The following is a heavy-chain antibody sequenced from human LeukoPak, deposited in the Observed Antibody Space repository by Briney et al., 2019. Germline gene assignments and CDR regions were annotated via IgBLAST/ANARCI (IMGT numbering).Heavy chain of an antibody. J-gene: IGHJ4*02. D-gene: IGHD3-22*01. V-gene: IGHV4-30-4*02. CDR1: GGSISSGDYS. CDR3: ARDYYDSSGYPFGLDY. CDR2: IYYSGST. Sequence: PSETLSLTCTVSGGSISSGDYSWSWIRQPPGKGLEWIGYIYYSGSTYYNPSLKSRVTISVDTSKNQFSLKLSSVTAADTAVYYCARDYYDSSGYPFGLDYWGQGTLVTVSS.